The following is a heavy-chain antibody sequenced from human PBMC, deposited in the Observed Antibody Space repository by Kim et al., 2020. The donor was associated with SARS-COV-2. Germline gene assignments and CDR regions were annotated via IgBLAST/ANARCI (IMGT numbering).Heavy chain of an antibody. V-gene: IGHV3-11*05. Sequence: GGSLRLSCAASGFTFSDYYMSWIRQAPGKGLEWVSYISSSSYTNYADSVKGRFTISRDNAKNSLYLQMNSLRAEDTAVYYCARGGHYYDSSGYYYVDYWGQGTLVTVSS. CDR3: ARGGHYYDSSGYYYVDY. CDR1: GFTFSDYY. D-gene: IGHD3-22*01. J-gene: IGHJ4*02. CDR2: ISSSSYT.